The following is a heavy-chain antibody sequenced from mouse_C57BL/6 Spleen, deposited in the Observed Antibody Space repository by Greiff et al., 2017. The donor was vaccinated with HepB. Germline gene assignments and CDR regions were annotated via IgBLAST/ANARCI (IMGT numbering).Heavy chain of an antibody. CDR1: GYSFTDYN. V-gene: IGHV1-39*01. CDR3: ARCIYYDYDDYFDY. Sequence: EVKLVESGPELVKPGASVKISCKASGYSFTDYNMNWVKQSNGKSLEWIGVINPNYGTTSYNQKFKGKATLTVDQSSSTAYMQLNSLTSEDSAVYYCARCIYYDYDDYFDYWGQGTTLTVSS. D-gene: IGHD2-4*01. CDR2: INPNYGTT. J-gene: IGHJ2*01.